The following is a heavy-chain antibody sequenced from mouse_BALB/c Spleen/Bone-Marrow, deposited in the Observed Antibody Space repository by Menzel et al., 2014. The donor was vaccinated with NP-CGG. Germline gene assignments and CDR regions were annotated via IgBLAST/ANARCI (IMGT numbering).Heavy chain of an antibody. V-gene: IGHV5-6-3*01. J-gene: IGHJ2*01. CDR1: GLTFSSYG. Sequence: EVQLVESGGSLVQPGGSLKLSCAASGLTFSSYGMSWVRQTPDKRLEVVASINSNGGSTYYPDSVKGRFTISRDNAKKTLSLQMSSLKSEDTAVYYCARGNYGNYVDYFDYWGQGTTLTVSS. CDR2: INSNGGST. D-gene: IGHD2-1*01. CDR3: ARGNYGNYVDYFDY.